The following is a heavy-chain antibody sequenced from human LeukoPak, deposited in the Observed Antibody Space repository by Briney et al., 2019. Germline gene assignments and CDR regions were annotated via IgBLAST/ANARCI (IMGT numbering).Heavy chain of an antibody. CDR1: GFTFSSYA. V-gene: IGHV3-23*01. Sequence: GGSLRLSCAASGFTFSSYAMSWVRQAPGKGLEWVSAISGSGGSTYYADSVKGRFTISRDNSKNTLYLQMNSLRAEDTAVYYCAKDPYCGGDCYYNWFDPWGQGTLVTVSS. CDR3: AKDPYCGGDCYYNWFDP. J-gene: IGHJ5*02. D-gene: IGHD2-21*02. CDR2: ISGSGGST.